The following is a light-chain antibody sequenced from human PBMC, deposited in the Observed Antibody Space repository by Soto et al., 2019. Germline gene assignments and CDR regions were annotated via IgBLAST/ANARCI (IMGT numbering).Light chain of an antibody. CDR2: EGS. J-gene: IGLJ2*01. Sequence: QSALTQPASVSGSPGQSITISCTGTSSDVGSYNLVSWYQQHPGKAPKLMIYEGSKRPSGVSNLLSGSKSGNTASLTISGLQAEDEAYYYCCSYAGSSTVVFGGGTKLTVL. V-gene: IGLV2-23*01. CDR1: SSDVGSYNL. CDR3: CSYAGSSTVV.